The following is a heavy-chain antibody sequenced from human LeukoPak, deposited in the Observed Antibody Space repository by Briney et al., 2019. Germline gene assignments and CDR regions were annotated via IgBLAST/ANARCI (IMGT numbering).Heavy chain of an antibody. J-gene: IGHJ4*02. CDR3: ARAKAYSSSRYYFDY. D-gene: IGHD6-13*01. Sequence: GESLKISCKGSGYSFTSCWIGWVRQMPGKGLEWMGIIYPGDSDTRYSPSFQGQVTISADKSISTAYLQWSSLKASDTAMYYCARAKAYSSSRYYFDYWGQGTLVTVSS. CDR2: IYPGDSDT. CDR1: GYSFTSCW. V-gene: IGHV5-51*01.